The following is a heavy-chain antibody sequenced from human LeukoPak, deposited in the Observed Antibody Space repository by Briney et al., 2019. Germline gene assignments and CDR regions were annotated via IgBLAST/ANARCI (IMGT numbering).Heavy chain of an antibody. CDR3: ARDSEYYGSGSYYNAEPGAFDI. Sequence: PSETLSLTCAVYGGSFSGYYWSWIRQPPGKGLEWIGEINHSGSTNYNPSLKSRVTISVDTSKNQFSLKLCSVTAADTAVYYCARDSEYYGSGSYYNAEPGAFDIWGQGTMVTVSS. CDR1: GGSFSGYY. J-gene: IGHJ3*02. CDR2: INHSGST. V-gene: IGHV4-34*01. D-gene: IGHD3-10*01.